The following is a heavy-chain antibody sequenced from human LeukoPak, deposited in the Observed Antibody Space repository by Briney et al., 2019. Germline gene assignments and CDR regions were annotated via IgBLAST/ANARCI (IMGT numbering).Heavy chain of an antibody. CDR2: ISYDGSNK. CDR1: GFTFSSYA. J-gene: IGHJ4*02. Sequence: GRSLRLSCAASGFTFSSYAMHWVRQAPGKGLEWVAVISYDGSNKYYADSVKGRFTISRDNSKNTLYLQMNSLRAEDTAVYYCAKDTSLTYYYDSGREESFDYWGQGTLVTVSS. V-gene: IGHV3-30-3*01. CDR3: AKDTSLTYYYDSGREESFDY. D-gene: IGHD3-22*01.